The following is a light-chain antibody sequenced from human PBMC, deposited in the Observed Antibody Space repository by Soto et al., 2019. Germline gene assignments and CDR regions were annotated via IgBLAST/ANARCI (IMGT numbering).Light chain of an antibody. J-gene: IGKJ1*01. V-gene: IGKV1-27*01. Sequence: DIQMTQSPSSLSASVGDRVTITCRASQGISNYLAWYQQKPGKVPKLLIYAASTLQSGVPSRFSGSGSGTDFTLTISSLQPEAVATYDCQGFNSAQSTFGQGTKVEIK. CDR1: QGISNY. CDR3: QGFNSAQST. CDR2: AAS.